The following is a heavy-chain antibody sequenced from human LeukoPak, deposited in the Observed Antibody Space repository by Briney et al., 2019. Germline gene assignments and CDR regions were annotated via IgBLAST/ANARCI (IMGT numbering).Heavy chain of an antibody. CDR2: IRYDGSNK. Sequence: GGSLRLSCAASGFTFSSYGMHWVRQAPGKGLEWVAFIRYDGSNKYYADSVKGRFTISRDNSKNTLHLQMNSLRAEDTAVYYCAKAGGRYQLLLSYYYYYMDVWGKGTTVTVSS. J-gene: IGHJ6*03. D-gene: IGHD2-2*01. CDR1: GFTFSSYG. CDR3: AKAGGRYQLLLSYYYYYMDV. V-gene: IGHV3-30*02.